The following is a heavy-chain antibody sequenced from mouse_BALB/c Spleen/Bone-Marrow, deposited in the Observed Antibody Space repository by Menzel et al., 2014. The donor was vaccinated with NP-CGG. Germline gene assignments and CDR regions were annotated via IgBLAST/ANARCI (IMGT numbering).Heavy chain of an antibody. Sequence: QVQLQQSGAELVRPGSSVKISCKASGYTFSNFWMNWVKQGPGQGLEWIGQIHPGDGDTNNNGKFKGKATLTTDKSSSTAYMHLSSLSSEDSAVYFCARVYYGNLDYWGQGTTLTVSS. D-gene: IGHD2-1*01. CDR3: ARVYYGNLDY. CDR2: IHPGDGDT. V-gene: IGHV1-80*01. CDR1: GYTFSNFW. J-gene: IGHJ2*01.